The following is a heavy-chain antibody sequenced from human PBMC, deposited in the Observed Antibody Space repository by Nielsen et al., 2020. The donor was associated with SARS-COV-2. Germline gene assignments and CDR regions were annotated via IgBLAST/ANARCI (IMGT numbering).Heavy chain of an antibody. D-gene: IGHD3-22*01. Sequence: VRQAPGKGLEWVSTILGADTYYTDSVKGRFTISSGISKNTVYLQMNSLRAEDTAVYYCARGSDYYDSSGLVWGQGTMVTVSS. CDR3: ARGSDYYDSSGLV. CDR2: ILGADT. J-gene: IGHJ3*01. V-gene: IGHV3-53*01.